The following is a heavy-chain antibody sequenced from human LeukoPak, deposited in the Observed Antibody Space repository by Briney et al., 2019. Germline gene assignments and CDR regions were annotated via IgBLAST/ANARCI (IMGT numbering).Heavy chain of an antibody. D-gene: IGHD2-15*01. CDR2: ISGSGGST. V-gene: IGHV3-23*01. CDR3: AKTGVGYCTGGSCSAADY. Sequence: GGSRRLSCAASGFTFSSYAMSWVRQAPGKGLEWVSAISGSGGSTNYADSVKGRFTISRDNSKNTLYLQMNSLRAEDTAVLYCAKTGVGYCTGGSCSAADYWGQGTLVTVSS. CDR1: GFTFSSYA. J-gene: IGHJ4*02.